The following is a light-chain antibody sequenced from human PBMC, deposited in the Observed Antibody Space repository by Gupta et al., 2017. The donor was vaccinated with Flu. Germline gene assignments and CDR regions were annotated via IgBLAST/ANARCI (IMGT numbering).Light chain of an antibody. Sequence: PATLSLSPGERTTLSCRASQSSSSYLAWYQQKPGQAPRLLIYDASNRATGIPARFSGSGSGTDFTLTISSLEPEDFAVYYCQQRSNWPLTFGGGTKVEIK. CDR3: QQRSNWPLT. CDR2: DAS. CDR1: QSSSSY. V-gene: IGKV3-11*01. J-gene: IGKJ4*01.